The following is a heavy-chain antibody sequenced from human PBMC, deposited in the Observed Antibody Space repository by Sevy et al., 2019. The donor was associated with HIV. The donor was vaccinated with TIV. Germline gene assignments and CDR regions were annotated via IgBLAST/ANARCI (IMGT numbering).Heavy chain of an antibody. J-gene: IGHJ3*01. CDR3: NRITLQGEDAFDL. V-gene: IGHV3-48*03. D-gene: IGHD3-10*01. CDR1: GFILSSYE. CDR2: IGSSGSNV. Sequence: GGSLRLSCAASGFILSSYEMSWVRQAPGKGLEWISYIGSSGSNVYHADSVKGRFTISRDNAQNSLYLQMNSLRVEDTAVYYCNRITLQGEDAFDLWGQGTMVTVSS.